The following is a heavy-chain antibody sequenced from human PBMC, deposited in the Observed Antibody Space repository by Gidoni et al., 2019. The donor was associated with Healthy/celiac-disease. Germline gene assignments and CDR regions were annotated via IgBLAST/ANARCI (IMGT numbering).Heavy chain of an antibody. CDR1: GFTFDDYA. V-gene: IGHV3-9*01. J-gene: IGHJ3*02. Sequence: EVQLVASGGGLVQPGRSLRLSCAASGFTFDDYAMHWVRQAPGKGLEWVSGISWNSGSIGYADSVKGRFTISRDNAKNSLYLQMNSLRAEDTALYYCAKVRITMIVVGAFDIWGQGTMVTVSS. CDR3: AKVRITMIVVGAFDI. CDR2: ISWNSGSI. D-gene: IGHD3-22*01.